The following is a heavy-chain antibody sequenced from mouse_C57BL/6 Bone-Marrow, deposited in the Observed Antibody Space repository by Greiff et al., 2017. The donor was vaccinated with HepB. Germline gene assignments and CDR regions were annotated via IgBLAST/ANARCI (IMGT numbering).Heavy chain of an antibody. D-gene: IGHD2-2*01. J-gene: IGHJ4*01. V-gene: IGHV14-4*01. Sequence: VQLKESGAELVRPGASVKLSCTASGFNIKDDYMHWVKQRPEQGLEWIGWIDPENGDTEYASKFQGKATITADTSSNTAYLQLSSLTSEDTAVYYCATVPIYYGYDEEGYYAMDYWGQGTSVTVSS. CDR2: IDPENGDT. CDR3: ATVPIYYGYDEEGYYAMDY. CDR1: GFNIKDDY.